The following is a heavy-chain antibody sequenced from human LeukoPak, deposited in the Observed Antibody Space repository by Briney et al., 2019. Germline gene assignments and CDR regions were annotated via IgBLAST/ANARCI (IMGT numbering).Heavy chain of an antibody. J-gene: IGHJ6*02. CDR1: SDSIRTYY. CDR3: ARVNGSPFYYYYYYCIDV. Sequence: SETLSLTCTVSSDSIRTYYWSWIRQPPGKGLEWIGYIFYSGSTNYNPSLKSRVTISVDTSKNQFSLKLSSVTAADTAVYYCARVNGSPFYYYYYYCIDVWGQGTTVTVSS. CDR2: IFYSGST. V-gene: IGHV4-59*12. D-gene: IGHD1-14*01.